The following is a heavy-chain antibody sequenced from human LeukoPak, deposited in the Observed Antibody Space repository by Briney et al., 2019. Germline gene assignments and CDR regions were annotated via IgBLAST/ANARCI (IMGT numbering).Heavy chain of an antibody. D-gene: IGHD1-26*01. V-gene: IGHV4-61*02. CDR1: GGSISSGSYY. CDR2: IYTSGST. Sequence: PSETLSLTCTVSGGSISSGSYYWSWIRQPAGKGLEWIGRIYTSGSTNYNPSLKSRVTISVDTSKNQFSLKLSSVTAADTAVYYCARAQAGIVGATIDYWGQGTLVTVSS. CDR3: ARAQAGIVGATIDY. J-gene: IGHJ4*02.